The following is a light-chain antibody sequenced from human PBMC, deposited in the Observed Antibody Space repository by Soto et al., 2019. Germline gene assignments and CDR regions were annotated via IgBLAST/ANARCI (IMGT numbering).Light chain of an antibody. V-gene: IGKV1-5*03. Sequence: DIQMTQSASTLSASVGDRLTITWRASQSINNWLAWYQKKPGRAPKLLIYKASVLETVAPSRFSGTGSGTEFTLTINGLQPDDFATYYCQQYSSYSPITFGQGTRWRL. CDR2: KAS. CDR1: QSINNW. J-gene: IGKJ5*01. CDR3: QQYSSYSPIT.